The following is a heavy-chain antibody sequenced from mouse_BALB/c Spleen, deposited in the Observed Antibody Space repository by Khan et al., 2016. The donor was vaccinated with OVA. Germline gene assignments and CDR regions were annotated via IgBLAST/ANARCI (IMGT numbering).Heavy chain of an antibody. CDR2: ISSGGLNT. J-gene: IGHJ3*01. V-gene: IGHV5-6*01. Sequence: EVQLQESGGDLVKPGGSLKLSCAASGFTFRRYGMSWVRQTPDKRLEWVATISSGGLNTYYPDSVKGRFTISRDNGKNTLYLQMSSLKSEDTAIYYCARQFDYDVKAWFTYWGQGTLVTFSA. D-gene: IGHD2-4*01. CDR3: ARQFDYDVKAWFTY. CDR1: GFTFRRYG.